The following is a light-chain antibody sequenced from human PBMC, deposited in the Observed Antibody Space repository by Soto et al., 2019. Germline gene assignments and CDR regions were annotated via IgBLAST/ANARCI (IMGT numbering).Light chain of an antibody. CDR1: HDINNF. CDR2: AAS. CDR3: QNYDSVPYT. J-gene: IGKJ2*01. V-gene: IGKV1-27*01. Sequence: EIRLTQSPSSLSASVGDRVTIACRASHDINNFLAWFQQKPGKVPELLMYAASSLKSGVPSRFSGSGSGTDFTLTIDGLQPEDFGTYYCQNYDSVPYTFGQGNKLEIK.